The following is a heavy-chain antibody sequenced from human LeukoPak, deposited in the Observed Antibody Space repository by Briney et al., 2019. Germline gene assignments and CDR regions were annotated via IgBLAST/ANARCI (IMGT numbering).Heavy chain of an antibody. V-gene: IGHV4-38-2*01. J-gene: IGHJ4*02. Sequence: PSETLSLTCAVSSYSISSGSYWGWIRQSPGKGLEWVGSIFHSGNSYYNPSLKSRLTMSVDTSKNQFSLQLPSVTAADTALYYCARVTYVDDMLYQYFDYWGQGILVTVSS. CDR2: IFHSGNS. D-gene: IGHD4-17*01. CDR3: ARVTYVDDMLYQYFDY. CDR1: SYSISSGSY.